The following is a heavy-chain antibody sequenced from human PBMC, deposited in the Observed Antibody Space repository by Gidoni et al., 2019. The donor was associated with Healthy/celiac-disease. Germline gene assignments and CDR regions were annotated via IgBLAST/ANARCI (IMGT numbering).Heavy chain of an antibody. V-gene: IGHV3-30-3*01. CDR1: GVPFSSYA. J-gene: IGHJ4*02. Sequence: QVQLVESGGGGVQPGRSLRLSGAASGVPFSSYAMHWVRQAPGKGLEWVAVISYDGSNKYYADSVKGRFTISSDNSKNTLYLQMNSLRAEDTAVYYCARVSDFWSGRRIFDYWGQGTLVTVSS. CDR2: ISYDGSNK. CDR3: ARVSDFWSGRRIFDY. D-gene: IGHD3-3*01.